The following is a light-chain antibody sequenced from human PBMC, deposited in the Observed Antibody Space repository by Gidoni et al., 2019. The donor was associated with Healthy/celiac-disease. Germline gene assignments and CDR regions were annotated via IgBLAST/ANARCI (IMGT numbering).Light chain of an antibody. Sequence: ENVLKQSPATLSLSPGERATLSCRASQSVSSYLAWYQQKPGQAPRLLIYDASNRATGIPARFSGSGSGTDFTLTISSLEPEDFAVYYCQQRSNWPRGFGQGTKVEIK. CDR1: QSVSSY. CDR2: DAS. CDR3: QQRSNWPRG. V-gene: IGKV3-11*01. J-gene: IGKJ1*01.